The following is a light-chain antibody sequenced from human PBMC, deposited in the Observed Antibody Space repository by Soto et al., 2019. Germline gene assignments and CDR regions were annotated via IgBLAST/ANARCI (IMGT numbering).Light chain of an antibody. Sequence: QSALTQPASVSGSPGQSITISCSGTSSDVGGYNYVSWYQQHPGKAPKLMIYDVSNRPPGVSNRFSGFKSGNTASLTISGLQAEDEADYYCCSYTSSSTLVVFGGGTKVTVL. CDR3: CSYTSSSTLVV. CDR1: SSDVGGYNY. J-gene: IGLJ2*01. CDR2: DVS. V-gene: IGLV2-14*03.